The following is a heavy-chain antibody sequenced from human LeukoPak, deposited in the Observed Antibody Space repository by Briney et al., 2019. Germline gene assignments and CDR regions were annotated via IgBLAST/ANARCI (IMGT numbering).Heavy chain of an antibody. CDR2: IIPILGIA. J-gene: IGHJ6*02. Sequence: SVKVSCKASGGTFSSYAISWVRQAPGQGLEWMGSIIPILGIANYAEKFQGRVTITADKSTSTAYMELSSLRSEDTAVYYCARVLVGTLGGYYYYYGMDVWGQGTTVTVSS. CDR3: ARVLVGTLGGYYYYYGMDV. CDR1: GGTFSSYA. D-gene: IGHD2-8*02. V-gene: IGHV1-69*04.